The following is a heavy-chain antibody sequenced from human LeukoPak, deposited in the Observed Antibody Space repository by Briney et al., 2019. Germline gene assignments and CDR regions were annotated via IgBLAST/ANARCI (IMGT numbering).Heavy chain of an antibody. J-gene: IGHJ4*02. CDR1: GLTFSDYG. Sequence: GGSLRLSCAASGLTFSDYGMTWVRQAPGKGLEWVSGTSGSGGSTYYADSVKGRFSIPRDNSRNTLFLQMNNLRVDDSAIYYCAKDRLQAVVTFCLDHWGQGTLVTVSS. CDR2: TSGSGGST. CDR3: AKDRLQAVVTFCLDH. D-gene: IGHD5-18*01. V-gene: IGHV3-23*01.